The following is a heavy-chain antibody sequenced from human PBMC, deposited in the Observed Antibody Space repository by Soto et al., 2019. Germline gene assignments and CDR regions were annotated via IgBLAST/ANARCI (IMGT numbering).Heavy chain of an antibody. V-gene: IGHV3-48*01. CDR3: ARVSDEHCSGGSCYRIDAFDI. Sequence: EVQLVESGGGLVQPGGSLRLSCAASGFTFSSYSMNWVRQAPGKGLEWVSYISSSSSTIYYADSVKGRFTISRDNAKNSLYLQMNSLRAEDTAVYYCARVSDEHCSGGSCYRIDAFDIWGQGTMVTVSS. CDR2: ISSSSSTI. CDR1: GFTFSSYS. J-gene: IGHJ3*02. D-gene: IGHD2-15*01.